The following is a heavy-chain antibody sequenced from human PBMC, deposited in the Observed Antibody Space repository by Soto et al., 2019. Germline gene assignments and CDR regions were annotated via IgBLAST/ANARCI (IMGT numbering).Heavy chain of an antibody. CDR1: GGSVRSGNHF. J-gene: IGHJ6*02. Sequence: ETLSLTCSVSGGSVRSGNHFWNWIRQPPGRGLEWLGYMYYTGVTNYNPSLKSRVSMSVDTSKDQFSLNLTSLTAADTAVYYCARGGEPLGYYGLDVWGQGTTVTVSS. V-gene: IGHV4-61*01. CDR2: MYYTGVT. CDR3: ARGGEPLGYYGLDV.